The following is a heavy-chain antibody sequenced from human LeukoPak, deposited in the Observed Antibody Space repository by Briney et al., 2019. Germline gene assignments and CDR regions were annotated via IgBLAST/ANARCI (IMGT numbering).Heavy chain of an antibody. CDR1: GFTFSSYA. CDR2: ISDDGSNK. Sequence: GGSLRLSCAASGFTFSSYAMHWVRQAPGKGLEWVAVISDDGSNKYYADSVKGRFTISRDNSKNTLYLQMNSLRAEDTAVYYCAREDCSSTSCYSPISGMDVWGKGTTVTVSS. J-gene: IGHJ6*04. CDR3: AREDCSSTSCYSPISGMDV. D-gene: IGHD2-2*01. V-gene: IGHV3-30*01.